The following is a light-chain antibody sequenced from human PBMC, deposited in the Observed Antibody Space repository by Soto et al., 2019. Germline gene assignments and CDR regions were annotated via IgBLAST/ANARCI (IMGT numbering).Light chain of an antibody. CDR2: KNN. CDR1: SSNIGTFS. CDR3: TTWDDSLSSWV. Sequence: QSVLTQPPSASGTPGQRVTISCSGSSSNIGTFSIYWFQQFSGTAPKLLIYKNNQRPAGVPDRFSVSKSGTSASLAISGLRSEDEADYYCTTWDDSLSSWVFGGGTKVTVL. J-gene: IGLJ3*02. V-gene: IGLV1-47*01.